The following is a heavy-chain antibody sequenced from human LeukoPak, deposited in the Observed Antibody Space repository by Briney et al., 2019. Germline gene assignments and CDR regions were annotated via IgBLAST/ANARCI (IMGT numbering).Heavy chain of an antibody. CDR3: AELGITMIGGV. J-gene: IGHJ6*04. CDR2: INSDGSST. V-gene: IGHV3-74*01. CDR1: GFTFSTYD. Sequence: GGSLRLSCAASGFTFSTYDMNWVRQAPGKGLVWVSRINSDGSSTGYADSVKGRFTISRDNAKNSLYLQMNSLRAEDTAVYYCAELGITMIGGVWGKGTTVTISS. D-gene: IGHD3-10*02.